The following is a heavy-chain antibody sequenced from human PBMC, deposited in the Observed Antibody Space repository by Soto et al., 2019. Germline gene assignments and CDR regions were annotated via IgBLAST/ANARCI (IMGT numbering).Heavy chain of an antibody. J-gene: IGHJ4*02. CDR2: IYYSGST. CDR1: GGSISSGGYY. CDR3: ARSQMWELLLWVY. D-gene: IGHD1-26*01. V-gene: IGHV4-31*03. Sequence: SETLSLTCTVSGGSISSGGYYWSWIRQHPGKGLEWIGYIYYSGSTYYNPSLKSRVTISVDTSKNQFSLKLSSVTAADTAVYYCARSQMWELLLWVYWGQGTLVTVSS.